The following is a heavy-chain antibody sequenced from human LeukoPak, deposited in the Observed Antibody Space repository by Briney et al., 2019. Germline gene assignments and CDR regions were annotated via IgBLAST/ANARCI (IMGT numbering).Heavy chain of an antibody. CDR2: VFNNGGT. CDR3: VASYGGYVLDY. D-gene: IGHD5-12*01. Sequence: SEPLSLTCSVSGGSIGSYHWNWIRQPSGKGLEWIGIVFNNGGTKHNPSLKSRVAISVDTTKNQFALKLSSVTAADTAVYYCVASYGGYVLDYWGQGALVIVSS. V-gene: IGHV4-59*01. J-gene: IGHJ4*02. CDR1: GGSIGSYH.